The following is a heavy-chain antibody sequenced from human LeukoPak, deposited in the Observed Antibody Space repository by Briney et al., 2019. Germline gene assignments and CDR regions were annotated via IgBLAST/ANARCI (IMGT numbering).Heavy chain of an antibody. CDR3: ARGLAGAYRIMDV. Sequence: PGGSLRLSCAASGFTFSSNWIHWVRQGPGKGLVWVSLISADGTTTTYADSVQGRFTVSRDNAKNTLYLQMNSLRAEDAAVYYCARGLAGAYRIMDVWGQGTTVTVS. CDR2: ISADGTTT. CDR1: GFTFSSNW. V-gene: IGHV3-74*01. J-gene: IGHJ6*02. D-gene: IGHD6-19*01.